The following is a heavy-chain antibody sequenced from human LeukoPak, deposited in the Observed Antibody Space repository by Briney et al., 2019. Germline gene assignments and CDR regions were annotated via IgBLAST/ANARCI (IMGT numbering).Heavy chain of an antibody. Sequence: NSSETLSLTCTVSGGSISNSSYYWSWIRQPPGKGLEWIGYIYYSGSTNYNPSLKSRVTISVDTSKNQFSLKLTSVTAADTAVYYCARTTEGGYTYGYFYYYYMDVWGKGTTVTISS. D-gene: IGHD5-18*01. CDR3: ARTTEGGYTYGYFYYYYMDV. J-gene: IGHJ6*03. V-gene: IGHV4-61*01. CDR1: GGSISNSSYY. CDR2: IYYSGST.